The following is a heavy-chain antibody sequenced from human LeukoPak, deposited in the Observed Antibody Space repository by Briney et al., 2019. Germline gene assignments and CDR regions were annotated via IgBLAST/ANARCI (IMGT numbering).Heavy chain of an antibody. Sequence: GRSLRLSCAASGFTFSSYWMHWVRQAPGKGLVWVSRINSDGSSTSYADSVKGRFTISRDNAKNTLYLQMNSLRAEDTAVYYCARETQQLAFDYWGQGTLVTVSS. CDR2: INSDGSST. CDR3: ARETQQLAFDY. J-gene: IGHJ4*02. D-gene: IGHD6-13*01. CDR1: GFTFSSYW. V-gene: IGHV3-74*01.